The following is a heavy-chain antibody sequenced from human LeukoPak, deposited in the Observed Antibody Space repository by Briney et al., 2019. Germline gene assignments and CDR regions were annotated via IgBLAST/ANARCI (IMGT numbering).Heavy chain of an antibody. CDR2: IYTSGST. CDR1: GGSISSYY. V-gene: IGHV4-4*07. Sequence: SETLSLTCTVSGGSISSYYWSWIRQPAGKGLEWIGRIYTSGSTNYNPSLKSRVTMSVDTSKNQFSLKPSSVTAADTAVYYCARDTGYSSSWVYYYYYGMDVWGQGTTVTVSS. J-gene: IGHJ6*02. CDR3: ARDTGYSSSWVYYYYYGMDV. D-gene: IGHD6-13*01.